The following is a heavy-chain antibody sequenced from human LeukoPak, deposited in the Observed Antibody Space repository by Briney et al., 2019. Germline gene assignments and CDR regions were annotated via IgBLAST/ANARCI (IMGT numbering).Heavy chain of an antibody. CDR1: GFTFSSCG. CDR2: ISYDGSKK. D-gene: IGHD6-13*01. J-gene: IGHJ2*01. CDR3: AGSSWSSNGYFDL. V-gene: IGHV3-30*03. Sequence: GGSLRLSCAASGFTFSSCGMYWVRQAPGKGLEWVAVISYDGSKKYYADSVKGRFTISRDNSKNTLYLQMNSLRAEGTAVYYCAGSSWSSNGYFDLWGRGTLVTVSS.